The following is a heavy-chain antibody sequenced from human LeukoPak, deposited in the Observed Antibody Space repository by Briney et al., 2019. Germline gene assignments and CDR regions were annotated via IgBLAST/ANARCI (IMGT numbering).Heavy chain of an antibody. CDR3: ARTQSSWPYYYYYYMDV. CDR2: MNPNSGNT. J-gene: IGHJ6*03. CDR1: GYTFTSYD. D-gene: IGHD6-13*01. V-gene: IGHV1-8*01. Sequence: AASVKVSCTASGYTFTSYDINWVRQATGQGLEWMGWMNPNSGNTGYAQKFQGRVTMTRNTSISTAYMELSSLRSEDTAVYYCARTQSSWPYYYYYYMDVWGKGTTVTISS.